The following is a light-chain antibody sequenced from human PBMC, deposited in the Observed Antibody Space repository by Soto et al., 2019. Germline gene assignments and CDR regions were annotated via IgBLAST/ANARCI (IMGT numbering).Light chain of an antibody. V-gene: IGKV3-15*01. Sequence: EIVMTQSPATLSVSPGERATLSCRASQSVSSNLAWYQQKPGQAPRLLIYGASTRATGIPARFSGSGSGTEFTLTISSRQSEDFAVYYCQQYNNWPLWTLGKGTKVEI. J-gene: IGKJ1*01. CDR2: GAS. CDR3: QQYNNWPLWT. CDR1: QSVSSN.